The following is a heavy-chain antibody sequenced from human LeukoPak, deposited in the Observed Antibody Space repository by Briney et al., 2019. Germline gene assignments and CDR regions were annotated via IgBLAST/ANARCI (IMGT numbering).Heavy chain of an antibody. CDR2: INPSGGST. D-gene: IGHD3-9*01. CDR3: AREGLRYFDWLFYDAFDI. CDR1: GYTFTGYY. V-gene: IGHV1-46*01. J-gene: IGHJ3*02. Sequence: ASVKVSCKASGYTFTGYYMHWVRQAPGQGLEWMGIINPSGGSTSYAQKFQSRVTMTRDTSTSTVYMELSSLRSEDTAVYYCAREGLRYFDWLFYDAFDIWGQGTMVTVSS.